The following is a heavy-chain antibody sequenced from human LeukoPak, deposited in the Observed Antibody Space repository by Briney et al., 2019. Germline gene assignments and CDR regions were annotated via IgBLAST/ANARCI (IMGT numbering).Heavy chain of an antibody. CDR2: IYYSGST. CDR3: ARHGYSSGWYYFDY. V-gene: IGHV4-59*08. CDR1: GGSISSYY. J-gene: IGHJ4*02. Sequence: SETLSLTCTVYGGSISSYYWSWIRQPPGKGLEWIGYIYYSGSTNYNPSLKSRVTISVNTSNNQFSLKLSSVTAADTAVYYCARHGYSSGWYYFDYWGQGTLVTVSS. D-gene: IGHD6-19*01.